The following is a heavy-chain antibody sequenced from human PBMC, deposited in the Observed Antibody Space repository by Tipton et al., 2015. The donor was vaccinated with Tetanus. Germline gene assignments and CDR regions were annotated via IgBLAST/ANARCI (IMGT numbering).Heavy chain of an antibody. Sequence: SLRLSCAASGFTFSSYAMSWVRQAPGKGLEWVSAISGSGGSTYYADSVKGRFTISRDNSKNTLYLQMNSLRAEDTAVYYCAKLWTEYSSSPCDRWGQGTLVTVSS. J-gene: IGHJ5*02. D-gene: IGHD6-6*01. V-gene: IGHV3-23*01. CDR2: ISGSGGST. CDR1: GFTFSSYA. CDR3: AKLWTEYSSSPCDR.